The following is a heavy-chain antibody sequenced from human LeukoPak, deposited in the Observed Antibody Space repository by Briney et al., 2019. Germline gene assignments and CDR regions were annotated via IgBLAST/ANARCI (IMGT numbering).Heavy chain of an antibody. CDR2: ISGSGGRT. J-gene: IGHJ6*02. CDR3: ARDPGGSGWYVGYYYYGMDV. V-gene: IGHV3-23*01. Sequence: GGSLRLSCAASGFTFSSYAMSWVRQAPGKGLKWVSVISGSGGRTYYADSLKGRFTISRDNAKNSLYLQMNSLRAEDTAVYYCARDPGGSGWYVGYYYYGMDVWGQGTTVTVSS. D-gene: IGHD6-19*01. CDR1: GFTFSSYA.